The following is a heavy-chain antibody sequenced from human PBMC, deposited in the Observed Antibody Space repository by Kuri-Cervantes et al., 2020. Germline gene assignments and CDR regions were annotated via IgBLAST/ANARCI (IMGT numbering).Heavy chain of an antibody. J-gene: IGHJ4*02. V-gene: IGHV3-30*04. CDR1: GFTFSSYA. CDR2: TSYDEMQK. D-gene: IGHD3-9*01. Sequence: RGSLRLSCAASGFTFSSYAMHWVRQAPGGGLEWVAGTSYDEMQKDYVDSVKGRFTISRDNYKRIVYLEMNGLRFEDTAIYSCARTATGYSAPPFDHWGQGTLVTVSS. CDR3: ARTATGYSAPPFDH.